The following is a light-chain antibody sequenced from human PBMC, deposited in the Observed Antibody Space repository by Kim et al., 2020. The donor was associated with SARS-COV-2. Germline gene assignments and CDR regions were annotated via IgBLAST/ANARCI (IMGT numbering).Light chain of an antibody. CDR2: GAS. Sequence: GDRVTITCRTSQGIASYLAWYQQTPGKAPKLLIYGASILQSGVPSRFSGSGSGTEFTLTISSLQPEDFATYYCQQVNSYPQTFGQGTKLGD. CDR3: QQVNSYPQT. V-gene: IGKV1-9*01. J-gene: IGKJ2*01. CDR1: QGIASY.